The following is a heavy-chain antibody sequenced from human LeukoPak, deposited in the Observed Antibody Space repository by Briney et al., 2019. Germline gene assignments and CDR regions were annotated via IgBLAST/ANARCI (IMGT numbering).Heavy chain of an antibody. D-gene: IGHD4-17*01. Sequence: GGSLRLSCAASGFTFSSYWMSWVRQAPGKGLEWVANIKQDGSEKYYVDSVKGRFTSCRDSAKNLLYLQMFSLRAEDTAVYYCSSEQYLKYGDYMNYWGQGTLVTGSS. J-gene: IGHJ4*02. CDR2: IKQDGSEK. CDR3: SSEQYLKYGDYMNY. V-gene: IGHV3-7*03. CDR1: GFTFSSYW.